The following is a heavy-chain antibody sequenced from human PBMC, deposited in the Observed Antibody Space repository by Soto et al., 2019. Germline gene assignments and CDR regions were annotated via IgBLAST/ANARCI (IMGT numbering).Heavy chain of an antibody. Sequence: PGGSLRLSCAASGFTFDDYAMYWVRQAPGKGLEWVSYITWNSGYIGYADSVKGRFTISRDNANNSLYLQMNSLKPEDTAFYYCAKALYGSSSSPIDYWGQGTLVTVSS. D-gene: IGHD6-13*01. V-gene: IGHV3-9*01. CDR2: ITWNSGYI. J-gene: IGHJ4*02. CDR3: AKALYGSSSSPIDY. CDR1: GFTFDDYA.